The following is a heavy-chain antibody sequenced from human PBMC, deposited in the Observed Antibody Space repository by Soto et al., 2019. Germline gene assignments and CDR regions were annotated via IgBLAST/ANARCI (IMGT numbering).Heavy chain of an antibody. Sequence: SETLSLTCTVSGGSISSSSYYWGWIRQPPGKGLEWIGSIYYSGSTYYNPSLKSRVTISVDTSKNQFSLKLSSVTAADTAVYYCARREFWSGYYGFHFDYWGQGTLVTVSS. D-gene: IGHD3-3*01. J-gene: IGHJ4*02. CDR1: GGSISSSSYY. CDR2: IYYSGST. V-gene: IGHV4-39*01. CDR3: ARREFWSGYYGFHFDY.